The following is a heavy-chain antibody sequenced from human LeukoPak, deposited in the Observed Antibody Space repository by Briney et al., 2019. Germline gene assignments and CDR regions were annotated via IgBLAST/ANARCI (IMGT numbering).Heavy chain of an antibody. D-gene: IGHD3-10*01. CDR3: VIGGTYGSGS. CDR2: INNDGSST. Sequence: GGSLRLSCAASGSTFANTWMHWVRQAPGKGLVWVSLINNDGSSTNYADSVKGRFTISRDNAKNTLYLQMNSLRAEDTAVYYCVIGGTYGSGSWGRGTLVTVSS. J-gene: IGHJ4*02. CDR1: GSTFANTW. V-gene: IGHV3-74*01.